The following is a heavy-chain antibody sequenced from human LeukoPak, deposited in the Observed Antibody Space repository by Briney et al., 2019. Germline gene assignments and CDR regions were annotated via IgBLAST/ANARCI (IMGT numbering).Heavy chain of an antibody. Sequence: PGRSLRLSCAASGFTFSSYGMHWVRQAPGKGLEWVAVIWYDGSNKYYADSVKGRFTISRDNSKNTLYLQMNSLRAEDTAVYYCAREFRDYYDSSGYYLDYWGRGTLVTVSS. J-gene: IGHJ4*02. V-gene: IGHV3-33*01. D-gene: IGHD3-22*01. CDR1: GFTFSSYG. CDR3: AREFRDYYDSSGYYLDY. CDR2: IWYDGSNK.